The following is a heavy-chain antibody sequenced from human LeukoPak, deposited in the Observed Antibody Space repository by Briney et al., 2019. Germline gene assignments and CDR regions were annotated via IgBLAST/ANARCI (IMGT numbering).Heavy chain of an antibody. CDR1: GGTISSYA. CDR3: ARSIRSGYYLDY. Sequence: SVKVSCKASGGTISSYAISWVRQAPGQGLEWMGRIVPIFGTANYAQKFQGRVTITTDESTSTAYMELSSLRSEDTAVYYCARSIRSGYYLDYWGQGTLVTVSS. J-gene: IGHJ4*02. V-gene: IGHV1-69*05. D-gene: IGHD3-22*01. CDR2: IVPIFGTA.